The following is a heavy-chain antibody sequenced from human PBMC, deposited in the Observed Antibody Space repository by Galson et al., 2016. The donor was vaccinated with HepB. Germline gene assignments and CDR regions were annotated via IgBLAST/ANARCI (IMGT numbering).Heavy chain of an antibody. J-gene: IGHJ4*02. Sequence: SLRLSCATSGFTFSGYNMNWVRQAPGRRLEWVSYIDSGSTTIFYADSVKGRLTISRDNAKNSLYRQMNSRRPEDTAIYYCARSPTGFCSRTKCYGFNYLDRWGQGTPVTVSS. CDR1: GFTFSGYN. CDR2: IDSGSTTI. V-gene: IGHV3-48*04. CDR3: ARSPTGFCSRTKCYGFNYLDR. D-gene: IGHD2-2*03.